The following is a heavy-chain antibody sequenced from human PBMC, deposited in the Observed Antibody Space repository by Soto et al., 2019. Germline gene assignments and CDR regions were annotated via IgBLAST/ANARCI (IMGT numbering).Heavy chain of an antibody. V-gene: IGHV3-33*01. CDR2: IWYDGSNK. Sequence: QVQLVESGGGVVQPGRSLRLSCAASGFTFSSYGMHWVRQAPGEGLEWVAVIWYDGSNKYYADSVKGRFTISRDKSNNTLYLQMNSLRTEDTVVYYCARDRQYYYYYGMDVWGQGTTVTVSS. J-gene: IGHJ6*02. CDR1: GFTFSSYG. CDR3: ARDRQYYYYYGMDV.